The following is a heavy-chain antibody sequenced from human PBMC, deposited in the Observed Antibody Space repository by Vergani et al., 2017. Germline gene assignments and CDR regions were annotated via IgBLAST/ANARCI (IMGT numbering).Heavy chain of an antibody. V-gene: IGHV4-34*01. Sequence: QVQLQQWGAGLLKPSETLSLTCAVYGGSFSGYYWSWIRQPPGKGLEWIGEINHSGSTNYNPSLKSRVTISVNTSKNQFSLKLSSVTAADTAGYYCARSLLAFSSTNSGSYGGPLDYWGQGTLVTVSS. CDR2: INHSGST. D-gene: IGHD1-26*01. CDR3: ARSLLAFSSTNSGSYGGPLDY. CDR1: GGSFSGYY. J-gene: IGHJ4*02.